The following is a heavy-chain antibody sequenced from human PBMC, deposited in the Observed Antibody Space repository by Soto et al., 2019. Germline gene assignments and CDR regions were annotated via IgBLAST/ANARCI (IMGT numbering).Heavy chain of an antibody. V-gene: IGHV3-23*01. CDR3: AKFKGFNWNYVFDY. D-gene: IGHD1-7*01. Sequence: GGPLRLSCKVSGLTFRNFAMSWVRQAPGKGLEWASAIGGSSGTTFYADSVKGRFTISKDYAKNMLYLQMNSLRAEDTAVYYCAKFKGFNWNYVFDYWGQGVPVTVSS. CDR2: IGGSSGTT. CDR1: GLTFRNFA. J-gene: IGHJ4*02.